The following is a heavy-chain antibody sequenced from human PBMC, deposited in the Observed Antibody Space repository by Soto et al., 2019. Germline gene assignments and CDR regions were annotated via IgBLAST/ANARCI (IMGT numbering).Heavy chain of an antibody. Sequence: EVQLVESGGGLVKPGGSLRLSCAASGFTFSSYTMNWVRQAPGKGLEWVSSISSSSSYIYYADSVKERFTISRDNAKNSRYLQRNNLRAEDTAVYYCARAEGSSTRPFDHWGQGTLVTVSS. CDR3: ARAEGSSTRPFDH. CDR2: ISSSSSYI. CDR1: GFTFSSYT. D-gene: IGHD2-2*01. V-gene: IGHV3-21*04. J-gene: IGHJ4*02.